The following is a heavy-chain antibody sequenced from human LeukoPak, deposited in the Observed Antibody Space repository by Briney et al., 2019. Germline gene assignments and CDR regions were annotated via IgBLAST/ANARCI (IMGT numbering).Heavy chain of an antibody. V-gene: IGHV1-2*06. Sequence: ASVKVPCKASGYTFTGYYIHWVRQAPGQGLEWMGRINPNSGGTNYAQKLQGRVTMTTDTSTSTAYMELRSLRSDDTAVYYCAREIKYGGRYNWFDPWGQGTLVTVSS. CDR2: INPNSGGT. D-gene: IGHD4-23*01. CDR1: GYTFTGYY. J-gene: IGHJ5*02. CDR3: AREIKYGGRYNWFDP.